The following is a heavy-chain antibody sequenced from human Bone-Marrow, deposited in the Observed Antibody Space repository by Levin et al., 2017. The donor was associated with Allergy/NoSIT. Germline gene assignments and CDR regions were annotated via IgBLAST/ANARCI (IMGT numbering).Heavy chain of an antibody. CDR3: ARATPTNTFDV. J-gene: IGHJ3*01. CDR2: IYYTGGT. CDR1: GGSISSRDYY. Sequence: PSETLSLTCTVSGGSISSRDYYWSWIRQPPGKGLEWIGYIYYTGGTYYSPSLQSRLSISVDTSNNLFSLNVSSVTAADTAVYYCARATPTNTFDVWGKGTMVTVSS. V-gene: IGHV4-30-4*01.